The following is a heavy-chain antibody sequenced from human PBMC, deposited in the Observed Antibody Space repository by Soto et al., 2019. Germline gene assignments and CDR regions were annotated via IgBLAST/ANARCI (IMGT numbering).Heavy chain of an antibody. V-gene: IGHV3-21*01. J-gene: IGHJ5*02. D-gene: IGHD2-21*01. CDR2: ITTSSAYI. Sequence: EVQLVESGGGLVKPGGSLRLSCAASGFTFNTYDMNWVRQAPGKGLEWVSSITTSSAYIYYADSLKGRITISRDHAKNSLFLQMNRLRAEDTAVYYCVRSGTARLLRHSWFDTWGQGTLVTVSS. CDR3: VRSGTARLLRHSWFDT. CDR1: GFTFNTYD.